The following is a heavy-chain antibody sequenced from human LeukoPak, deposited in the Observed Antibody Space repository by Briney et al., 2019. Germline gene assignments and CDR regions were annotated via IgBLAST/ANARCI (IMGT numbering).Heavy chain of an antibody. CDR2: IYYSGST. Sequence: SETLSLTCTVSGGSISSYYWSWIRQPPGKGLECIGYIYYSGSTNYNPSLKSRVTISVDTSKNQFSLKLSSVTAADTAVYYCARAEWELPDYYYYMDVWGKGTTVTVSS. CDR1: GGSISSYY. V-gene: IGHV4-59*01. CDR3: ARAEWELPDYYYYMDV. J-gene: IGHJ6*03. D-gene: IGHD1-26*01.